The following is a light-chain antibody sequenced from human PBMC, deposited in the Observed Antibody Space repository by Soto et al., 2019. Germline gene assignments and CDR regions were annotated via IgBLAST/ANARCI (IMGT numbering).Light chain of an antibody. CDR1: QNLLFSSNNKNS. J-gene: IGKJ2*01. CDR3: PQYHTPPNT. Sequence: DVVMTQSPDSLAVSLGERAAINCKSSQNLLFSSNNKNSLAWYQQKPGQPPKLLIYWASTRESGAPDRFSGSGSGRDFTLTISSLQAEDVAVYYCPQYHTPPNTFGQGTKVEIK. CDR2: WAS. V-gene: IGKV4-1*01.